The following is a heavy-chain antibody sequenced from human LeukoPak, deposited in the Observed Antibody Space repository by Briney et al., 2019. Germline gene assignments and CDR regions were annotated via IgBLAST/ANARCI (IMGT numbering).Heavy chain of an antibody. J-gene: IGHJ4*02. CDR3: ARVGGATVIDAFDY. V-gene: IGHV3-48*03. CDR2: ISSSGSTI. D-gene: IGHD4-17*01. Sequence: PGGSLRLSCAASGFTFSSYEMNWVRQAPGKGLEWISYISSSGSTIYYADSVKGRFTISRDNAKNSLYLQMNSLRAEDTTVYYCARVGGATVIDAFDYWGQGTLVTVSS. CDR1: GFTFSSYE.